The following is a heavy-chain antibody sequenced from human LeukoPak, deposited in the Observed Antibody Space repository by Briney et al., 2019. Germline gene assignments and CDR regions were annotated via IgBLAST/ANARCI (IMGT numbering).Heavy chain of an antibody. CDR1: GFTFSSYS. CDR2: ISSSSSYI. V-gene: IGHV3-21*01. Sequence: GGSLRLSCAASGFTFSSYSMNWVRQAPGKGLEWVSSISSSSSYIYYADSVKGRFTISRDNAKNSLYLQMNSLRAEDTAVYYCAREDSLWFGEPFDYWGQGTLVTVSS. J-gene: IGHJ4*02. CDR3: AREDSLWFGEPFDY. D-gene: IGHD3-10*01.